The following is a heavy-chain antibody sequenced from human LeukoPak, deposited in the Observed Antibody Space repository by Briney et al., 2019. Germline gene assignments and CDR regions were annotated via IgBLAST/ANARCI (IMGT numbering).Heavy chain of an antibody. CDR2: IWYDGSNK. Sequence: QPGRSLSLSCVASGFTFSNYGIHWVRQAPGKGLEWVSLIWYDGSNKYYADSVKGRFTISRDNAENTVYLQMNSLRAEDTAVYYCARAGLGASADVWGQGTLVTVSS. CDR1: GFTFSNYG. D-gene: IGHD6-13*01. V-gene: IGHV3-33*01. CDR3: ARAGLGASADV. J-gene: IGHJ4*02.